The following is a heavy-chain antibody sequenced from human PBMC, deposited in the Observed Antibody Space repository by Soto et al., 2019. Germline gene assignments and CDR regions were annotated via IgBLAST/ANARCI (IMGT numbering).Heavy chain of an antibody. V-gene: IGHV1-18*01. CDR2: ISAYNGNT. J-gene: IGHJ4*02. Sequence: ASVKVSCKXSGYTFTSYGISWVRQAPGQGLEWMGWISAYNGNTNYAQKLQGRVTMTTDTSTSTAYMELRSLRSDDTAVYYCARDAPTYYYDSSGYSDYWGQGTLVTVS. D-gene: IGHD3-22*01. CDR1: GYTFTSYG. CDR3: ARDAPTYYYDSSGYSDY.